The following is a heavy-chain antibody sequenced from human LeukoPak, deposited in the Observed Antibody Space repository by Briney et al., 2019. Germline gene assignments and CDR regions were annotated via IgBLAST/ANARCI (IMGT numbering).Heavy chain of an antibody. V-gene: IGHV1-69*05. Sequence: SVKVSCKASGGTFSSYAISWVRQAPGQGLEWMGGIIPIFGTANNAQKFQGRVTITTDESTSTAYMELSSLRSEDTAVYCCAKAHIAPKTAVAFDSWGQGTMVTVSS. CDR3: AKAHIAPKTAVAFDS. CDR2: IIPIFGTA. CDR1: GGTFSSYA. J-gene: IGHJ3*02. D-gene: IGHD6-13*01.